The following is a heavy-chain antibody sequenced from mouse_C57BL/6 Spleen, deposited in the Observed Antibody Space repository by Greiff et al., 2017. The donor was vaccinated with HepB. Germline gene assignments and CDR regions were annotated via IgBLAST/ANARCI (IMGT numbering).Heavy chain of an antibody. Sequence: VQRVESGPELVKPGASVKISCKASGYAFSSSWMNWVKQRPGKGLEWIGRIYPGDGDTNYNGKFKGKATLTADKSSSTAYMQLSSLTSEDSAVYFCASYSNYVRDYWGQGTTLTVSS. CDR1: GYAFSSSW. J-gene: IGHJ2*01. CDR2: IYPGDGDT. D-gene: IGHD2-5*01. CDR3: ASYSNYVRDY. V-gene: IGHV1-82*01.